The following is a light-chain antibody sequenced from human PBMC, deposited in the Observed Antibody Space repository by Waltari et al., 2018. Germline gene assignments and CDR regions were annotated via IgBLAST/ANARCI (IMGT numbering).Light chain of an antibody. Sequence: QSALTQPPSVSGSPGQSVTIPCPGTSLAISDENYVPGFQQYPGKAPKVIMFAVSERPSGVPDRFSGSKSGNTASLTISGLLPEDEAIYYCSSFTDTHTLFFGGGTTVTVL. V-gene: IGLV2-11*01. CDR3: SSFTDTHTLF. J-gene: IGLJ2*01. CDR2: AVS. CDR1: SLAISDENY.